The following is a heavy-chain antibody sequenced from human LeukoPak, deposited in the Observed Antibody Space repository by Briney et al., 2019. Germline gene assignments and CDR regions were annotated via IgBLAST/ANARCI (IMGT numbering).Heavy chain of an antibody. Sequence: SETLSLTCTVSGGSISSYYWSWIRQPPGKGLEWIGYIYYSGSTNYNPSLKSRVTISVDTSKNQFSLKLSSVTAADTAVYYCARYEGIAAAGFDYWGQGTLVTVSS. CDR3: ARYEGIAAAGFDY. CDR2: IYYSGST. V-gene: IGHV4-59*08. CDR1: GGSISSYY. D-gene: IGHD6-13*01. J-gene: IGHJ4*02.